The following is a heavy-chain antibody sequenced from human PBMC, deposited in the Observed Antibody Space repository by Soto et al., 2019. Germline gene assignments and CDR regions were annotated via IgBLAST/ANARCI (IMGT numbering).Heavy chain of an antibody. D-gene: IGHD3-10*01. J-gene: IGHJ4*02. CDR3: ARGAGTYYYGSGSQPTYFDY. CDR2: IYYSGST. V-gene: IGHV4-31*03. CDR1: GGSISSGGYY. Sequence: SETLSLTCTVSGGSISSGGYYWSWIRQHPGKGLEWIGYIYYSGSTYYNPSLKSRVTISVDTSKNQFSLKLSSVTAADTAVYYFARGAGTYYYGSGSQPTYFDYWGQGTRVTVSS.